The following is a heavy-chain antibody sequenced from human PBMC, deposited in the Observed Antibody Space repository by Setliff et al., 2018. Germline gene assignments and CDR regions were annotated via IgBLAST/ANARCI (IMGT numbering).Heavy chain of an antibody. CDR2: ISPDSIHI. D-gene: IGHD3-10*01. V-gene: IGHV3-21*01. J-gene: IGHJ4*02. CDR3: ARYTDSGSYY. CDR1: GFSFRTFS. Sequence: PGGSLRLSCAASGFSFRTFSMHWVRQAPGKGLEWVSSISPDSIHIYYADSVKGRFTISRDNAENSLYLQMNSLRAEDTAVYYCARYTDSGSYYWGQGTLVTVSS.